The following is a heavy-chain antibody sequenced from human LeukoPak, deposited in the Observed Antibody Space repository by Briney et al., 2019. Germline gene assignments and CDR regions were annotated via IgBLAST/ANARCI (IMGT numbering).Heavy chain of an antibody. Sequence: GASVKVSCKASGYTFTNFGVSRVRQAPGQGLEWMGWISTSSGNTDYAPKFQARVTMTTDTSSTTAYMEVRSLRSDDAAVYYCARDLGFGGSYRFDHWGQGTLVTVSS. D-gene: IGHD1-26*01. CDR1: GYTFTNFG. J-gene: IGHJ5*02. CDR2: ISTSSGNT. V-gene: IGHV1-18*01. CDR3: ARDLGFGGSYRFDH.